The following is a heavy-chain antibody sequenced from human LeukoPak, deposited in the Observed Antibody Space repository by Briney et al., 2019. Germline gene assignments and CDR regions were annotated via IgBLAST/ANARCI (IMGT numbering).Heavy chain of an antibody. V-gene: IGHV3-23*01. Sequence: GGSLRLSCAASGFTFNNYAMIWVRQAPGKGLEWVSVVSGSGDNTNYADSVKGRFTISRDNSKNTLFLQMNSLRTEDTAVYFCARWGNDYSQFDSWGQGTLVTVSS. CDR1: GFTFNNYA. J-gene: IGHJ4*02. CDR3: ARWGNDYSQFDS. CDR2: VSGSGDNT. D-gene: IGHD4-11*01.